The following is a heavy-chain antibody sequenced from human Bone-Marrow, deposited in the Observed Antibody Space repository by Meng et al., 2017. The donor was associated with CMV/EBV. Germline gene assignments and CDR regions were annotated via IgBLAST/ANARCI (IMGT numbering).Heavy chain of an antibody. CDR3: ARALGGYSSGFHLNVDAFDI. CDR1: GFTFSSYS. D-gene: IGHD6-19*01. J-gene: IGHJ3*02. V-gene: IGHV3-21*01. Sequence: GESLKISCAASGFTFSSYSMNWVRQAPGKGLEWVSSISSSSSYIYYADSVKGRFTISRDNAKNSLYLQMNSLRAEDTAVYYCARALGGYSSGFHLNVDAFDIWGQGTMVTVSS. CDR2: ISSSSSYI.